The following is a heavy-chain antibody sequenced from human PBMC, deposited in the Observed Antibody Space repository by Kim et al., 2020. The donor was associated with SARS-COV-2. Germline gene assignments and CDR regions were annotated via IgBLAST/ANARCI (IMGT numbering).Heavy chain of an antibody. Sequence: GGSLRLSCAASGFTFSNAWMSWVRQAPGKGLEWVGRIKSKTDGGTTDYAAPVKGRFTISRDDSKNTLYLQMNSLKTEDTAVYYCTTDLSGSDGSSFGWGQGTLVTVSS. J-gene: IGHJ4*02. CDR1: GFTFSNAW. V-gene: IGHV3-15*01. D-gene: IGHD3-10*01. CDR3: TTDLSGSDGSSFG. CDR2: IKSKTDGGTT.